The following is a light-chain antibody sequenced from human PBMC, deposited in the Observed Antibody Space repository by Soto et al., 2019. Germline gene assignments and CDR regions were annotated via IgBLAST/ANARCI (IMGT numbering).Light chain of an antibody. CDR1: QSVLYSSNNKNY. V-gene: IGKV4-1*01. J-gene: IGKJ5*01. CDR2: GAS. Sequence: DIVVTQSPDSLDVSLGERATINCKSSQSVLYSSNNKNYLSWYQQKPGQAPRLLIYGASTRATGIPERFRGSGSWTEFTLTISSLQSEDFAVYYCQQYNTWPPITFGQGTRLEIK. CDR3: QQYNTWPPIT.